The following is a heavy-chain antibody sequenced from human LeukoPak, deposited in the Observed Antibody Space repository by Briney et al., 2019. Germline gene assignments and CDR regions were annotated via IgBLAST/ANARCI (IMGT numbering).Heavy chain of an antibody. V-gene: IGHV1-46*01. Sequence: ASVEVSCKASGYTFTGYYMHWVRQAPGQGLEWMGIINPSGGSTSYAQKFQGRVTMTRDMSTSTVYMELSSLRSEDTAVYYCARARITIFGVVMDNDYWGQGTLVTVSS. CDR1: GYTFTGYY. D-gene: IGHD3-3*01. CDR2: INPSGGST. CDR3: ARARITIFGVVMDNDY. J-gene: IGHJ4*02.